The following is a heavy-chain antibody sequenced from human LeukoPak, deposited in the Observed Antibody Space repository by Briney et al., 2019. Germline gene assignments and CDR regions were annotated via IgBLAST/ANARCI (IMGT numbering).Heavy chain of an antibody. J-gene: IGHJ4*02. CDR3: ARGRGYHHDC. D-gene: IGHD6-25*01. CDR2: MNPNSGDT. Sequence: GASVKVSCKASGYTFTSYDINWVRQATGQGLEWMGWMNPNSGDTDYAQKFQDRVTMTRNTSISSAYREPSSLRSEATAVYYCARGRGYHHDCWGQGTLVTVSS. V-gene: IGHV1-8*01. CDR1: GYTFTSYD.